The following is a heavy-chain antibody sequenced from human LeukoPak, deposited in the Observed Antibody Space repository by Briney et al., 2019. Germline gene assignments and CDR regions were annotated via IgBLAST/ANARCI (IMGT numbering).Heavy chain of an antibody. Sequence: GGSLRLSCAASGFTFSNFAMTWVRQAPGKGLEWVAVINDSGGGTSYADFGEGRFTIYRDNSKNTLYLQMNSLRAEDTAVYYCAKSDCTSTSCYTIDYWGQGTLVTVSS. J-gene: IGHJ4*02. V-gene: IGHV3-23*01. D-gene: IGHD2-2*02. CDR3: AKSDCTSTSCYTIDY. CDR2: INDSGGGT. CDR1: GFTFSNFA.